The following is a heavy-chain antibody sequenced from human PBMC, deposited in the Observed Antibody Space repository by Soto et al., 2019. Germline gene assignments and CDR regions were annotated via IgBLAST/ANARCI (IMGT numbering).Heavy chain of an antibody. V-gene: IGHV3-21*01. CDR3: ARDGWDGDNFGLDV. CDR2: IGTTSKYI. J-gene: IGHJ6*02. CDR1: GFNFSSYS. Sequence: EVQLVESGGGLVKPGGSLRLSCVASGFNFSSYSMNWVRQAPGKGLEWVSSIGTTSKYIYYADSVKGRFTISRDNAKNSLYLQMNSLRAEDTSVYHCARDGWDGDNFGLDVWGHGTTVSVSS. D-gene: IGHD1-26*01.